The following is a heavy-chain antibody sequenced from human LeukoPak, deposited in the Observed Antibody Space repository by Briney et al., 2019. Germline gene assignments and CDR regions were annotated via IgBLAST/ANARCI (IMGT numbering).Heavy chain of an antibody. J-gene: IGHJ4*02. D-gene: IGHD2/OR15-2a*01. CDR3: AKGKGGTSFNYCFDY. CDR2: IYNDAATT. V-gene: IGHV3-23*03. CDR1: GFGFGAYA. Sequence: GGSLRLSCAASGFGFGAYAMIWVRQAPGKGLEWVSLIYNDAATTYYADSVRGRFTVSRDNSKNTLYLEMNSLRAEDAAVYYCAKGKGGTSFNYCFDYWGQGTPVSVSS.